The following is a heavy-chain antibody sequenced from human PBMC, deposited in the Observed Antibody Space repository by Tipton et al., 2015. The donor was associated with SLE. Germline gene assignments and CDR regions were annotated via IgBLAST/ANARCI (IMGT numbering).Heavy chain of an antibody. Sequence: TLSLTCTVSGGSISTYYWSWIRQPPKQGLEWIGWIYHTGSTDYNPSLKSRVTISVDTSKNQFSLRLSPVTAADTAVYYCARDYYGSGFDAFDIWGQGTMVTVSS. CDR2: IYHTGST. CDR3: ARDYYGSGFDAFDI. J-gene: IGHJ3*02. D-gene: IGHD3-10*01. CDR1: GGSISTYY. V-gene: IGHV4-59*01.